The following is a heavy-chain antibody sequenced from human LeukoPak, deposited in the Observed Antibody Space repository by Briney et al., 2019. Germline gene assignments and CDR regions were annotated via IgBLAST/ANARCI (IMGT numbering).Heavy chain of an antibody. D-gene: IGHD3-3*01. Sequence: GGSLRLSCAASGFIVSTKYMGWVRQSPGKGLEWVSVIYGGGNTYYAHSVKGRFTISRDNSKNTLYLQMNSLRPEDTAVFYCAFQFGVATGLDYWGQGSLVTVSS. CDR2: IYGGGNT. CDR1: GFIVSTKY. J-gene: IGHJ4*02. CDR3: AFQFGVATGLDY. V-gene: IGHV3-66*02.